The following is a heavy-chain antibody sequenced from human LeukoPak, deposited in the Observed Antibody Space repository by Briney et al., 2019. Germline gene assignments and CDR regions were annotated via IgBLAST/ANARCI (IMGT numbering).Heavy chain of an antibody. CDR3: ARDFRNSHRLDI. V-gene: IGHV3-48*02. CDR1: GFTFSSYS. J-gene: IGHJ3*02. D-gene: IGHD4-11*01. Sequence: PGGSLRLSCAASGFTFSSYSMNWGRQAPGKGLEWVAYISSRSNIMYHADSVKGRFTISRDNAKNSLYLQMNSLRDEDTAVYYCARDFRNSHRLDIWGQGTLVTVSS. CDR2: ISSRSNIM.